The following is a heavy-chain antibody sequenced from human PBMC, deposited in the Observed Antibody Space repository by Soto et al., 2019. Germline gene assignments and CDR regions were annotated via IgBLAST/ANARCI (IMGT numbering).Heavy chain of an antibody. CDR2: IYYSGST. Sequence: QVQLQESGPRLVKPSQTLSLTCTVSGGCIRSGGYYWSWIRQHPGKGLEWIGYIYYSGSTYYNPSLKSRVTISADTSKNQFSLTLSSVTAADTAVYYCARDGGAGIFGVGFDPWGQGTLVAVSS. D-gene: IGHD3-3*01. V-gene: IGHV4-31*03. CDR3: ARDGGAGIFGVGFDP. CDR1: GGCIRSGGYY. J-gene: IGHJ5*02.